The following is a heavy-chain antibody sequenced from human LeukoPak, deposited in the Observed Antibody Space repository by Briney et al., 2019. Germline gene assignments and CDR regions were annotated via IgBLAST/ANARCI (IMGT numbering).Heavy chain of an antibody. D-gene: IGHD2-2*01. CDR2: IKQDGTGE. Sequence: PGGSLRLSCTASGFTFSSYWMSWVRQAPGKGLEWVANIKQDGTGEYYVDSVRGRFSISKDNAKNSLYLQMNSLRAEDTAVYYCARDPCHGALDYWGQGALVTVSS. CDR1: GFTFSSYW. CDR3: ARDPCHGALDY. J-gene: IGHJ4*02. V-gene: IGHV3-7*03.